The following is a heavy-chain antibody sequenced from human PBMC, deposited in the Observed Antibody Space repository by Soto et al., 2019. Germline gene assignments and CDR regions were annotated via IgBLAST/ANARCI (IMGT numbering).Heavy chain of an antibody. Sequence: QLQLQESGPGLVKPSETLSLKCTVSGASFSSSSYYWGWIRQPPGKGLEYIGSMYYSGSTYYNPSLESRLTISVDMSKNQFSLKLSSVTAADTAVYYCATLKGIAVAGIHYWGQGTLVTVSS. D-gene: IGHD6-19*01. CDR1: GASFSSSSYY. V-gene: IGHV4-39*01. J-gene: IGHJ4*02. CDR2: MYYSGST. CDR3: ATLKGIAVAGIHY.